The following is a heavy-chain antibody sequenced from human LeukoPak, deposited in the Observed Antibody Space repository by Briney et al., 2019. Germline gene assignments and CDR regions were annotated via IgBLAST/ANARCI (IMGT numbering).Heavy chain of an antibody. CDR3: AKGAYVIVVVTATRLDY. V-gene: IGHV3-23*01. Sequence: PGGSLRLSCAASGFTFSSYAMSWVRQAPGKGLEWVSAISGSGGSTYYADSVKGRFTISRDNSKNTLYLQMNSLRAEDTAVYYCAKGAYVIVVVTATRLDYWGQGTLVTVSS. CDR1: GFTFSSYA. D-gene: IGHD2-21*02. CDR2: ISGSGGST. J-gene: IGHJ4*02.